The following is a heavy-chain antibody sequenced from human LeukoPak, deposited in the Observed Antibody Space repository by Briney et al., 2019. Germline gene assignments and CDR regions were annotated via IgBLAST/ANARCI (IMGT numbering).Heavy chain of an antibody. J-gene: IGHJ6*03. D-gene: IGHD3-3*01. CDR1: GFTFSSYG. CDR3: ARDYQYYDFWSGYYDYYYYMDV. Sequence: GGSLRLSCAASGFTFSSYGMHWVRQAPGKGLEWVSVISYDGSNKYYADSVKGRFTISRDNSKNTLYLQMNSLRAEDTAVYYCARDYQYYDFWSGYYDYYYYMDVWGKGTTVTVSS. V-gene: IGHV3-30*03. CDR2: ISYDGSNK.